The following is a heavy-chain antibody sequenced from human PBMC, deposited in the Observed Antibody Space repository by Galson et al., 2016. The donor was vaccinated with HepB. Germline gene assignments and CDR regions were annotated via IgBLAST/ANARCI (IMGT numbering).Heavy chain of an antibody. CDR3: ARDCTFSSCYYGMDV. J-gene: IGHJ6*02. Sequence: VKVSCKASGYAFSSYGISWVRQAPGEGLEWMGWISAYNGNTDCAQKVQGRVTMTTDTSTSTAYMELRSLRSDDTAVYYCARDCTFSSCYYGMDVWGQGTTVTVSS. CDR1: GYAFSSYG. CDR2: ISAYNGNT. V-gene: IGHV1-18*01. D-gene: IGHD6-13*01.